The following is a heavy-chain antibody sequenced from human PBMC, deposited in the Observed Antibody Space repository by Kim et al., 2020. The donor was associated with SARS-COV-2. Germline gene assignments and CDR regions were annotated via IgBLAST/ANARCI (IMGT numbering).Heavy chain of an antibody. CDR2: MST. V-gene: IGHV3-74*01. D-gene: IGHD2-21*02. CDR3: ATGLPHAYEI. J-gene: IGHJ3*02. Sequence: MSTNYTDSVNGRFTISRDNDRNMVYLQMNSLRAGDTALYFCATGLPHAYEIWGQGTMVTVSS.